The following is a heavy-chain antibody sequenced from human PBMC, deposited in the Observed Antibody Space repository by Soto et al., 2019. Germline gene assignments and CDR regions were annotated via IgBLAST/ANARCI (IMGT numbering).Heavy chain of an antibody. J-gene: IGHJ4*02. CDR3: ARDYGISGTTFANFDY. Sequence: PGGSLRLSCAASGFTFRNHAMHWVRQAPGKGLEWVTVISYDGIKKYYADSVKGRFSISRDNSKNTLYLQMNSLRVEDTAVYFCARDYGISGTTFANFDYWAQGTLVTVSS. CDR2: ISYDGIKK. CDR1: GFTFRNHA. V-gene: IGHV3-30-3*01. D-gene: IGHD1-7*01.